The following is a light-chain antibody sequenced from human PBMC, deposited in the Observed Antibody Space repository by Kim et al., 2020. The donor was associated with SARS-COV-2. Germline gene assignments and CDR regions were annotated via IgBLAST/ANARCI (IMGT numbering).Light chain of an antibody. CDR3: AAWDDSLNGYWV. Sequence: QRVTISCSGSSSIIGSNPVNWYQQIPGSAPKLLIYSNVERPSGVPDRFSGSKSGTSASLAISGLQSEDEADYHCAAWDDSLNGYWVFGGGTKVTVL. J-gene: IGLJ3*02. CDR2: SNV. V-gene: IGLV1-44*01. CDR1: SSIIGSNP.